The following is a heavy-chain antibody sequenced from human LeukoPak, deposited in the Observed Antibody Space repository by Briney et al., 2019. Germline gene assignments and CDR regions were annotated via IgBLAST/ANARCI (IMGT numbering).Heavy chain of an antibody. D-gene: IGHD2-2*02. Sequence: SETLSLTCTVSGGSVSGYYWSLIRQPAGKGLEWIGRIYSSGITTYSPSLKSRVTISVDTSKNQFSLKLSSVTAADTAVYYCARMGPDLVVPAAIGPGWFDPWGQGTLVTVSS. CDR3: ARMGPDLVVPAAIGPGWFDP. CDR2: IYSSGIT. CDR1: GGSVSGYY. J-gene: IGHJ5*02. V-gene: IGHV4-4*07.